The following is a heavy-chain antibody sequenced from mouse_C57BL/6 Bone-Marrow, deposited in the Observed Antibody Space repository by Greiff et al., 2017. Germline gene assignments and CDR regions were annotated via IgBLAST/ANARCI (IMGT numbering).Heavy chain of an antibody. CDR2: IYPGNSDT. Sequence: VQLKQSGTVLARPGASVKMSCKTSGYTFTSYWMHWVKQRPGQGLEWIGAIYPGNSDTSYNQKFKGKAKLTAVTSASTAYMELSSLTNEDSAVYYCSIYYYGSSPYYFDYWGQGTTLTVSS. V-gene: IGHV1-5*01. J-gene: IGHJ2*01. CDR1: GYTFTSYW. D-gene: IGHD1-1*01. CDR3: SIYYYGSSPYYFDY.